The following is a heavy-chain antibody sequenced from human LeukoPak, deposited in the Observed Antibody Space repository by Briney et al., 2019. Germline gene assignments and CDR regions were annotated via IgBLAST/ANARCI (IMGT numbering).Heavy chain of an antibody. CDR2: ISSSSTYI. Sequence: GGSLRLSCAASGFTFSSYSMNWVRQAPGKGLEWVSSISSSSTYIYYADSVKGRFTISRDNAKNSLYLQMNSLGAEDTAVYYCAGGYSSRINLYYYYMDVWGKGTTVTVSS. CDR1: GFTFSSYS. D-gene: IGHD6-13*01. J-gene: IGHJ6*03. CDR3: AGGYSSRINLYYYYMDV. V-gene: IGHV3-21*01.